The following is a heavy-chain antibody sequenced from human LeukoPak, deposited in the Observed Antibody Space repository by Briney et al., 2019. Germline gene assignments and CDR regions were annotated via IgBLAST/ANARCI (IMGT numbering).Heavy chain of an antibody. CDR3: ARVSPYYDILTGYADY. V-gene: IGHV1-8*01. J-gene: IGHJ4*02. D-gene: IGHD3-9*01. CDR1: GYTFTSYD. CDR2: MNPNSGNT. Sequence: ASVKVSCKASGYTFTSYDINWVRQATGQGLEWMGWMNPNSGNTGYAQKFQGRVTMTRNTSISTAYMELRSLRSDDTAVYYCARVSPYYDILTGYADYWGQGTLVTVSS.